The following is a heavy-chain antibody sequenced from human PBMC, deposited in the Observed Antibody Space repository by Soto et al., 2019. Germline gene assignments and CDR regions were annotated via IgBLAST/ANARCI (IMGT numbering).Heavy chain of an antibody. Sequence: QVQLQESGPRLVKPSQTLSLTCSVSGVSISSGDTYWAWIRQAPGKGLEWIGYILHSGSTYYNPSLDSRLTTSLDTFKNQFSLRLRSVTAADTAVYFCARAPGNSENWNPYYFDYGGQGTLFTVS. CDR1: GVSISSGDTY. CDR2: ILHSGST. CDR3: ARAPGNSENWNPYYFDY. J-gene: IGHJ4*02. D-gene: IGHD1-1*01. V-gene: IGHV4-30-4*01.